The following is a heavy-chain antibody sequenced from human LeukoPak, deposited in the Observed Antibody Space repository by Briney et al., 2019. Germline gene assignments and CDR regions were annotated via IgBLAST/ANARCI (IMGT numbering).Heavy chain of an antibody. CDR1: GFTFTNHW. Sequence: PGGSLRLSCAASGFTFTNHWMNWVRQAPGKGLEWVANIKRDGSEKYYVDSVKGRFTISRDNAKNSLYLQMNSLKTEDTAVYYCTTDSPGPYSSSWSDYWGQGTLVTVSS. V-gene: IGHV3-7*05. CDR3: TTDSPGPYSSSWSDY. D-gene: IGHD6-13*01. CDR2: IKRDGSEK. J-gene: IGHJ4*02.